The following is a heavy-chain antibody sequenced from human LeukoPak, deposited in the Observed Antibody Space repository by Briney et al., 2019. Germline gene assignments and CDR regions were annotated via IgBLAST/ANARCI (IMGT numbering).Heavy chain of an antibody. CDR3: AQRQGPSSGSYDYFDP. Sequence: SETLALTCSISVGSMRGSYRTWIRQPPGQGLEWIAYIHSGGYTNYNPSLKSRVTISVDTSNNQFSLRVTSVTAADTAVYYCAQRQGPSSGSYDYFDPWGQGALVIVSS. J-gene: IGHJ5*02. CDR1: VGSMRGSY. V-gene: IGHV4-4*08. CDR2: IHSGGYT. D-gene: IGHD1-26*01.